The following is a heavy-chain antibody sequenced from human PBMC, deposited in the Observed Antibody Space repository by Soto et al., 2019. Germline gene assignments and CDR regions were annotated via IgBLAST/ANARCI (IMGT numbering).Heavy chain of an antibody. CDR3: ARAQGSSTSLEIYYYYYYGMEV. CDR2: IIPISGTA. J-gene: IGHJ6*02. D-gene: IGHD2-2*01. CDR1: GGTFSSYA. V-gene: IGHV1-69*01. Sequence: QVQLVQSGAEVKKPGSSVKVSCKASGGTFSSYAISWVRQAPGQGLEWMGGIIPISGTANYAQKFQGRVTITADESTSTVTIELSSLRSEDTAVYFCARAQGSSTSLEIYYYYYYGMEVWGQGTTVTVSS.